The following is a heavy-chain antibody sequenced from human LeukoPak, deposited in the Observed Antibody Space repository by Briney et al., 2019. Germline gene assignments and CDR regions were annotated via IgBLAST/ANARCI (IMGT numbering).Heavy chain of an antibody. D-gene: IGHD1-26*01. CDR2: IYYSGST. Sequence: SETLSLTCTVSGGSISSSSYCWGWIRQPPGKGLEWIGSIYYSGSTYYNPSLKSRVTLSVDTSKNQFSLKLSSVTAADTAVYYCARGAKPFDYWGQGTLVTVSS. CDR3: ARGAKPFDY. V-gene: IGHV4-39*07. CDR1: GGSISSSSYC. J-gene: IGHJ4*02.